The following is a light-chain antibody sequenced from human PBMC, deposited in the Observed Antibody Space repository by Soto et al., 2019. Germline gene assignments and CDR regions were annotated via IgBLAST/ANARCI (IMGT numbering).Light chain of an antibody. J-gene: IGLJ1*01. CDR1: SSDVGAYNY. Sequence: QSVLTQPASVSGSPGQSITISCTGTSSDVGAYNYVSWYQLHPGKAPKLMIYDVSNRPSGVPNRFSGSKSGNTASLTISGLQAEDEAEYYCSSYTTGSTLVYVFGTGTKLTVL. CDR3: SSYTTGSTLVYV. CDR2: DVS. V-gene: IGLV2-14*03.